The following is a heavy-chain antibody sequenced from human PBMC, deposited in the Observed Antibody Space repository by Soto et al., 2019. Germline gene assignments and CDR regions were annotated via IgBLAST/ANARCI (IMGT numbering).Heavy chain of an antibody. CDR2: ISTSGSTI. V-gene: IGHV3-48*02. CDR3: ARDRGYDYDQFDL. D-gene: IGHD3-22*01. CDR1: GLSLSSYS. Sequence: GSLGIGCAASGLSLSSYSVNWVRQAPGKGLEWVSYISTSGSTIYYAGSVKGRFTISRDNAKNSLFLQMNSLRDEDTAVYYWARDRGYDYDQFDLWGQGTLVTVYS. J-gene: IGHJ5*02.